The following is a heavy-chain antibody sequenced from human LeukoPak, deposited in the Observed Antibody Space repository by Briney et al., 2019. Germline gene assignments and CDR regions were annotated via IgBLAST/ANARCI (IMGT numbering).Heavy chain of an antibody. V-gene: IGHV6-1*01. D-gene: IGHD3-10*01. CDR1: GDSVSSNSAA. Sequence: SQTLSLTCAISGDSVSSNSAAWNWIRQSPSRGLEWLGRTYYRSKWYNDYAVSVKSRITINPDTSKNQFSLQLNSVTPEDTAVYYCARELLRSYGSGSYYNGVDYWGQGTLVTVSS. CDR3: ARELLRSYGSGSYYNGVDY. J-gene: IGHJ4*02. CDR2: TYYRSKWYN.